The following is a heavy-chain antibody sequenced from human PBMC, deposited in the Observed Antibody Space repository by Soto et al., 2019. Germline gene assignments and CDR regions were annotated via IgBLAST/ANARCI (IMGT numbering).Heavy chain of an antibody. CDR1: CSSIHSAQF. J-gene: IGHJ4*02. CDR2: IYHSGST. Sequence: SETLSLTSAVSCSSIHSAQFWVWIRQPPGKGLEWIGSIYHSGSTYYNPSLKSRVTISVDTSKNQFSLKLSSVTAADTAVYYCAREVVVAATPGVLDYWGQG. D-gene: IGHD2-15*01. V-gene: IGHV4-38-2*02. CDR3: AREVVVAATPGVLDY.